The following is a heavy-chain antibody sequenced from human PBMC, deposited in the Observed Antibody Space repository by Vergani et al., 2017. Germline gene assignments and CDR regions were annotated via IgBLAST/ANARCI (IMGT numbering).Heavy chain of an antibody. V-gene: IGHV3-15*01. CDR3: TADVDGGSCAIDV. Sequence: EVQLVESGGGLVKPGGSLRVSCAVSGITFSNAWMSWVRQTPGKGLEWLGLIKRKADGGTTDYPAPVKGKFIISRDDSKNTLYLDIKSLKVDDKAVYYCTADVDGGSCAIDVWGQGTLVTVSS. CDR1: GITFSNAW. J-gene: IGHJ4*02. CDR2: IKRKADGGTT. D-gene: IGHD2-15*01.